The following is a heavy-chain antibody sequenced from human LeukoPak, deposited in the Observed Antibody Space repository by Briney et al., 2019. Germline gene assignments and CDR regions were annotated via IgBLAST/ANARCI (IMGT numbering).Heavy chain of an antibody. CDR1: GVTFSSDS. V-gene: IGHV3-21*01. Sequence: VGSLRLSCAASGVTFSSDSVNSVRQSPGKRLEWCSAISSSSSYISYADSVKGRFTISRDNAKNSLYLQMNSLRAEDTAVYYCARQGGGYSSGWYGDWGQGTLVTVSS. D-gene: IGHD6-19*01. CDR2: ISSSSSYI. J-gene: IGHJ4*02. CDR3: ARQGGGYSSGWYGD.